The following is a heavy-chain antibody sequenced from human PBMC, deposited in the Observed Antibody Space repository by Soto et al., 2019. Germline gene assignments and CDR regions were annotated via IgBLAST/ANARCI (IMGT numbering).Heavy chain of an antibody. V-gene: IGHV3-30-3*01. CDR2: ISYDGSNK. Sequence: GGSLRLSCAASGFTFSSYAMHWVRQAPGKGLEWVAVISYDGSNKYYADSVKGRFTISRDNSKNTLYLQMNSLRAEDTAVYYCARDGVVDGDCYSLDYWGQGTLVTVSS. D-gene: IGHD2-21*02. CDR1: GFTFSSYA. CDR3: ARDGVVDGDCYSLDY. J-gene: IGHJ4*02.